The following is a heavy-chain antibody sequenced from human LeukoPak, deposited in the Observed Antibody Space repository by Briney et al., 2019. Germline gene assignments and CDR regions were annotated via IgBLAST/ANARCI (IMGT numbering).Heavy chain of an antibody. CDR3: ARANYELPNHYYYYMDV. CDR2: IIPIFGTA. Sequence: GASVKVSCKASGGTFSSYAISWVRQAPGQGLEWMGGIIPIFGTANYAQKFQGRVTITTDESTSTAYMELSSLRSEDTAVYYCARANYELPNHYYYYMDVWGKGTTVTVSS. V-gene: IGHV1-69*05. D-gene: IGHD3-3*01. J-gene: IGHJ6*03. CDR1: GGTFSSYA.